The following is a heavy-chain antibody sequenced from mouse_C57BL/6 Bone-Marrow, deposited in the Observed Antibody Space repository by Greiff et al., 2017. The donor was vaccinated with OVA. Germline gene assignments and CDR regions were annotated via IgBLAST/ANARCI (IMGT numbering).Heavy chain of an antibody. J-gene: IGHJ1*03. D-gene: IGHD2-1*01. CDR2: ISNGGGST. V-gene: IGHV5-12*01. CDR1: GFTFSDYY. CDR3: ARHRVYYGNYEYFDV. Sequence: DVMLVESGGGLVQPGGSLKLSCAASGFTFSDYYMYWVRQTPEKRLEWVAYISNGGGSTYYPDTVKGRFTISRDNAKNTLYLQMSRLKSEDTAMYYCARHRVYYGNYEYFDVWGTGTTVTVSS.